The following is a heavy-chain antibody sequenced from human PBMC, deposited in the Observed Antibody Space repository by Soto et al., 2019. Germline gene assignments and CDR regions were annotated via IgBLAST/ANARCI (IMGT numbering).Heavy chain of an antibody. CDR1: GGSISSSY. CDR2: IYYSGTT. D-gene: IGHD3-10*01. Sequence: SETLSLTCTVSGGSISSSYWSWIRQPPGKGLEWIGYIYYSGTTNYNPSLKSRVTISVDTSKNQFSLKLSSVTAADTAVYYCARLSGSGSTAYYYGMDVWGQGTTVTVSS. V-gene: IGHV4-59*08. J-gene: IGHJ6*02. CDR3: ARLSGSGSTAYYYGMDV.